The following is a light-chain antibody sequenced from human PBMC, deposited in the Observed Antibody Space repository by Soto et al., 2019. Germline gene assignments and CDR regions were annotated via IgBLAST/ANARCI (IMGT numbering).Light chain of an antibody. Sequence: DILLTQSPSSLSSSVGDRVTITCRASQSISRYVNWYQQKPGKAPKLLIYAASSLQSGVPSRFSGSGSGTDFTLTISSLQPEDFATYYCQQSDSTPYTFGQGTKLEIK. CDR1: QSISRY. CDR2: AAS. J-gene: IGKJ2*01. CDR3: QQSDSTPYT. V-gene: IGKV1-39*01.